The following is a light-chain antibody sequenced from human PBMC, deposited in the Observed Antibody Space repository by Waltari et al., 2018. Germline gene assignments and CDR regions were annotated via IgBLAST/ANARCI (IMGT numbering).Light chain of an antibody. J-gene: IGKJ1*01. CDR1: QSVSEY. CDR3: QNHERLPAT. V-gene: IGKV3-20*01. Sequence: IVLTPSPGTLSLSPGERATLPCRSSQSVSEYLAWYQQRPGQAPMLLIYAASTRATGIPDRFSGSGFGTDFSLTISRLEPEDFAVYYCQNHERLPATFGQGTKVEIK. CDR2: AAS.